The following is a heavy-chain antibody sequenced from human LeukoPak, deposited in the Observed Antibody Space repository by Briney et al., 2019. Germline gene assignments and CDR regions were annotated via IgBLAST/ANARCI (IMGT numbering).Heavy chain of an antibody. CDR2: INPNSGGT. J-gene: IGHJ5*02. CDR1: GYTFTGYY. V-gene: IGHV1-2*02. Sequence: GASVRLSCKASGYTFTGYYMHWVRQAPGQGLEWMGWINPNSGGTNYAQKFQGRVTMTRDTSISTAYMELSRLRSDDTAVYYCARDTDILTGHNNWFDPWGQGTLVTVSS. D-gene: IGHD3-9*01. CDR3: ARDTDILTGHNNWFDP.